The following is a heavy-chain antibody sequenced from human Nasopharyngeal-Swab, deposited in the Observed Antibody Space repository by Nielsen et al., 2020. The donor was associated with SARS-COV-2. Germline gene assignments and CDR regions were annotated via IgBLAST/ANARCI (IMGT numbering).Heavy chain of an antibody. CDR3: AEITAGMTPDY. J-gene: IGHJ4*02. CDR1: GFTFDDYA. CDR2: ISWNSGSI. Sequence: GGSLRLSCAASGFTFDDYAMHWVRQAPGKGLEWVSGISWNSGSIGYADSVKGRFTISRGNAKNSLYLQMNSLRAEDTALYYCAEITAGMTPDYWGQGTLVTVSS. V-gene: IGHV3-9*01. D-gene: IGHD1-14*01.